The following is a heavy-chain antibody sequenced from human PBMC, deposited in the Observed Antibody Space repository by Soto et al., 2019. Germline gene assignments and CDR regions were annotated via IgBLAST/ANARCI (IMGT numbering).Heavy chain of an antibody. CDR3: ARSPEGIDVEDYYMDV. Sequence: ASVKVSCKASGYTFTSYAMNWVRQAPGQGLEWMGWINTNTGNPTYAQGFTGRFVFSLDTSVSTAYLQISSLKAEDTAVYYCARSPEGIDVEDYYMDVWGKGTTVTVSS. CDR1: GYTFTSYA. D-gene: IGHD2-21*01. J-gene: IGHJ6*03. CDR2: INTNTGNP. V-gene: IGHV7-4-1*02.